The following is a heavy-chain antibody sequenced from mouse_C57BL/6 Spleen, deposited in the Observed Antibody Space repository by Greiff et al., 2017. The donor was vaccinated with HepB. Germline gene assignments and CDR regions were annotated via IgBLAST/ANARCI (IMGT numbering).Heavy chain of an antibody. D-gene: IGHD2-3*01. CDR2: FHPYNDDT. CDR3: ARGGDGYSWFAY. CDR1: GYTFTTYP. J-gene: IGHJ3*01. V-gene: IGHV1-47*01. Sequence: VQGVESGAELVKPGASVKMSCKASGYTFTTYPIEWMKQNHGKSLEWIGNFHPYNDDTKYNEKFKGKATLTVEKSSSTVYLELSRLTSDDSAVYYCARGGDGYSWFAYWGQGTLVTVSA.